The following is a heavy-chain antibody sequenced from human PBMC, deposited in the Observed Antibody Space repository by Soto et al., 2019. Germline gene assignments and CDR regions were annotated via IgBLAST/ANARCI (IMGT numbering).Heavy chain of an antibody. J-gene: IGHJ6*02. V-gene: IGHV1-18*01. CDR1: GYTFTSYG. CDR2: ISAYNGNT. CDR3: ARGITMVRGKPYGMDV. D-gene: IGHD3-10*01. Sequence: ASVKVSCKASGYTFTSYGISWVRQAPGQGLEWMGWISAYNGNTNYAQKLQGRVTITTDTSTSTAYMELRSLRSDDTAVYYCARGITMVRGKPYGMDVWGQGTTVTVSS.